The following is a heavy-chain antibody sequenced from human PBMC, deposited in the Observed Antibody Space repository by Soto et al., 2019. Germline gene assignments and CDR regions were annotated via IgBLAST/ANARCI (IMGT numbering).Heavy chain of an antibody. CDR2: IIPIFGTA. J-gene: IGHJ5*02. D-gene: IGHD2-15*01. CDR1: GGTFSSYS. V-gene: IGHV1-69*01. CDR3: AVRGVVVVAATETVDNWFDP. Sequence: QVQLVQSGAEVKKPGSSVKVSCKASGGTFSSYSISWVRQAPGQGLEWMGGIIPIFGTANYAQKFQGRVTITADESTSTAYMELSSLRSEDTAGYYCAVRGVVVVAATETVDNWFDPWGQGTLVTVSS.